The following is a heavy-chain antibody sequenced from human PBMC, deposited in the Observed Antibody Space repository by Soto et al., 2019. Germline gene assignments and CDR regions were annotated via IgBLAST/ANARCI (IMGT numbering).Heavy chain of an antibody. CDR2: ISGSGGST. D-gene: IGHD5-18*01. CDR3: AKATGYSYGYYFDY. Sequence: GGSLRLSCAASGFTFSSYAMSWVRQAPGKGLEWVSAISGSGGSTYYAESVKGRFTISRDNSKNKLYLQMNSLRAEDTAVYYCAKATGYSYGYYFDYWGQGTLVTVSS. J-gene: IGHJ4*02. CDR1: GFTFSSYA. V-gene: IGHV3-23*01.